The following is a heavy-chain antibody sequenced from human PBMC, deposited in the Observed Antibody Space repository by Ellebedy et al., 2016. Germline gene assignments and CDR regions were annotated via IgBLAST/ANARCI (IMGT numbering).Heavy chain of an antibody. CDR3: ERERCYGQQEN. Sequence: GESLKISCAASGFTFSSYWMSWVRQAPGKGLKWVANIKQDGSEKYHVESVKGRFTITRDNAKNSLYLQMNSLRAEDTAVYYCERERCYGQQENWGQGTLVTVSS. V-gene: IGHV3-7*01. CDR2: IKQDGSEK. CDR1: GFTFSSYW. D-gene: IGHD2-2*01. J-gene: IGHJ4*02.